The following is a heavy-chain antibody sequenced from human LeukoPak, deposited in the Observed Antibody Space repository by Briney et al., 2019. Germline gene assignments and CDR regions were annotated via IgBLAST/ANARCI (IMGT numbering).Heavy chain of an antibody. CDR3: ARRNYGSGSYYGFDY. CDR1: GYTFTSYG. D-gene: IGHD3-10*01. J-gene: IGHJ4*02. V-gene: IGHV1-18*01. CDR2: ISVYNGNT. Sequence: ASVKVSRKASGYTFTSYGISWVRQAPGQGLEWMGWISVYNGNTKYAQSLQGRVTMTTDTSTSTAYMELRSLRSDDTAVYYCARRNYGSGSYYGFDYWGQGTLVTVSS.